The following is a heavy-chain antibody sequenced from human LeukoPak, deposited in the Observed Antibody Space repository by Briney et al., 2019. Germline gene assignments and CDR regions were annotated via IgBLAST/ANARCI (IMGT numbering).Heavy chain of an antibody. CDR2: IKSDGSST. V-gene: IGHV3-74*01. D-gene: IGHD4-17*01. Sequence: GGSLRLSCAASGFTVSSNYMSWVRQVPGKGLVWVSRIKSDGSSTTYADSVKGRFTISRDNAKNTLYLQMNSLRAEDTAVYYCARDQTYGDYWYFDLWGRGTLVTVSS. CDR3: ARDQTYGDYWYFDL. J-gene: IGHJ2*01. CDR1: GFTVSSNY.